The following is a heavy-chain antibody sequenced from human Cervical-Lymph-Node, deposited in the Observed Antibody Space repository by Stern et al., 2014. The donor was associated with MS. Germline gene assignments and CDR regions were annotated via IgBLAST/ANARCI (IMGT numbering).Heavy chain of an antibody. D-gene: IGHD3-22*01. Sequence: VQLVESGGIVVQPGRSLRLSCAASGFSFSSYGIHWVRQAPGKGLEWVAVISYDRSNAYYADSVKGRVTISRDNSKNTLYLQLNSLRAEDTAVYFCAKDRGMIVVVTYSLDSWGQGTLVTVSS. J-gene: IGHJ4*02. CDR3: AKDRGMIVVVTYSLDS. V-gene: IGHV3-30*18. CDR1: GFSFSSYG. CDR2: ISYDRSNA.